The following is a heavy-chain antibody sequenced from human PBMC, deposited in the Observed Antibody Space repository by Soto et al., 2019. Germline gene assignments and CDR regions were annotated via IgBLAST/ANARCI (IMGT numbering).Heavy chain of an antibody. CDR2: IYYSGST. D-gene: IGHD3-22*01. Sequence: SETLSLTCTVSGGSISSYYWSWIRQPPGKGLEWIGYIYYSGSTNYNPSLKSRVTISVDTSKNQFSLKLSSVTAADTAVYYCTTDSYFTLKLVRFDYWGLGTLVTVSS. CDR3: TTDSYFTLKLVRFDY. V-gene: IGHV4-59*01. J-gene: IGHJ4*01. CDR1: GGSISSYY.